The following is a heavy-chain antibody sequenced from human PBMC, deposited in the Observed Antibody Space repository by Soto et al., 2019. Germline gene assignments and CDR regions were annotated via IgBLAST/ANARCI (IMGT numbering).Heavy chain of an antibody. D-gene: IGHD3-16*01. CDR1: GFTFYSFS. V-gene: IGHV3-21*01. Sequence: EVQLVESGGGLVKPGESLRLSCAASGFTFYSFSMNWVRQAAGRGPEWVSSIDTTSNYIYYADSVRGRFTISRDNAKDSLYLQMYSLRAEDTAVYYCVRDIGQYLTSGYMDVWGRGTTVTVSS. CDR3: VRDIGQYLTSGYMDV. CDR2: IDTTSNYI. J-gene: IGHJ6*04.